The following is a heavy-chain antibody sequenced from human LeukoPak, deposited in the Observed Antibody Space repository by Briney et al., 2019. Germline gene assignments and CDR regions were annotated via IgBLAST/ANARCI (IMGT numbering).Heavy chain of an antibody. V-gene: IGHV3-53*01. CDR1: GFTVSSNS. CDR3: ARRQTAMAKKGDRSNKYYYYMDV. CDR2: IYSDNT. D-gene: IGHD5-18*01. J-gene: IGHJ6*03. Sequence: GGSLRLSCTVSGFTVSSNSMSWVRQAPGKGLEWVSFIYSDNTHYSDSVKGRFTISRDNSKNTLYLQMNSLRAEDTAVYYCARRQTAMAKKGDRSNKYYYYMDVWGKGTTVTVSS.